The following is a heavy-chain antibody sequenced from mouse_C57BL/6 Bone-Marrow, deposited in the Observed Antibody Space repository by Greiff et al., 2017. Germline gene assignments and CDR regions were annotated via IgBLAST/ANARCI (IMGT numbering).Heavy chain of an antibody. CDR1: GYTFTDYE. CDR2: IDPETGGT. J-gene: IGHJ3*01. V-gene: IGHV1-15*01. Sequence: QVHVKQSGAELVRPGASVTLSCKASGYTFTDYEMHWVKQAPVHGLEWIGAIDPETGGTAYNQKFKGKAILTADKSSSTAYMELRSLTSEDSAVYYSTRRPFYGSSPAWFAYWGQGTLVTVSA. D-gene: IGHD1-1*01. CDR3: TRRPFYGSSPAWFAY.